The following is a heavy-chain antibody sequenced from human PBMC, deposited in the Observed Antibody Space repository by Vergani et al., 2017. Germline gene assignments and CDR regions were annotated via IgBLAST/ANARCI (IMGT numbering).Heavy chain of an antibody. CDR2: IDWDDDK. J-gene: IGHJ4*02. CDR3: ARSTNWGSTGFDH. V-gene: IGHV2-70*04. CDR1: GFSLSTSGMR. Sequence: QVTLKESGPALVKPTQTLTLTCTFSGFSLSTSGMRVSWIRQPPGKALEWLARIDWDDDKFYSTSLKTRLTISKDTSKNQVVLTMTNMDPVDTATYYCARSTNWGSTGFDHWGQGTLVTVSS. D-gene: IGHD7-27*01.